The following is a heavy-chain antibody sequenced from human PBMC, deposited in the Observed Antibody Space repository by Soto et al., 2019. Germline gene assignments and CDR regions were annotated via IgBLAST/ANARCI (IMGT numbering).Heavy chain of an antibody. CDR2: IRTKSNGYAT. J-gene: IGHJ4*02. V-gene: IGHV3-73*01. Sequence: GGSLRLSCAASGFTFSGSAIHWVRQSSGKGLEWVARIRTKSNGYATTYAASVKGRFTISRDDSKNMAYLQMNGLKTEDTAMYYCSRVEYVTSSPIGWGQGTLVTVSS. CDR3: SRVEYVTSSPIG. D-gene: IGHD6-6*01. CDR1: GFTFSGSA.